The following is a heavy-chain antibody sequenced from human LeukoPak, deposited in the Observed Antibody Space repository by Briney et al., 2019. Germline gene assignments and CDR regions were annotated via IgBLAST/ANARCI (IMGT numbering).Heavy chain of an antibody. CDR2: ISGDGGST. D-gene: IGHD3-22*01. J-gene: IGHJ3*02. Sequence: GGSPRLSCAASGFTFDDYAMHWARQAPGKGLEWVALISGDGGSTYYADSVKGRFTISRDNSKNSLYLQMNSLRTEDTALYYCAKETSRRGAYYYDSSAYYLSDAFDIWGQGTMVTVSS. V-gene: IGHV3-43*02. CDR3: AKETSRRGAYYYDSSAYYLSDAFDI. CDR1: GFTFDDYA.